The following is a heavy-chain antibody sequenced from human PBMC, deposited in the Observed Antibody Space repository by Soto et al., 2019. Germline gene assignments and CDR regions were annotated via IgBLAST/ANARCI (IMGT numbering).Heavy chain of an antibody. CDR1: GYTFTSYG. V-gene: IGHV1-18*01. D-gene: IGHD1-1*01. Sequence: ASVKVSCKACGYTFTSYGISWVRQAPGQGLEWMGWISAYNGNTNYAQKLQGRVTMTTDTSTSTAYMELRSLRSDDTAVYYCASIPQGTTVTEIDNCGQGTLVTISS. CDR2: ISAYNGNT. J-gene: IGHJ4*02. CDR3: ASIPQGTTVTEIDN.